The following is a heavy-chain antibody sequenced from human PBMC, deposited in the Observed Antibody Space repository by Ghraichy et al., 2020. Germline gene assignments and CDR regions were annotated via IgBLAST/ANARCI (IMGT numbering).Heavy chain of an antibody. CDR1: GFTFSSHG. V-gene: IGHV3-30*03. CDR3: ARDPRQWLAYSNFDY. Sequence: SCAASGFTFSSHGMHWVRQAPGKGLEWVAVISYDGSNKYCADSVKGRFTISRDNSKNTLYLQMNSLRPEDTAAYYCARDPRQWLAYSNFDYWGQGTLVTVSS. D-gene: IGHD6-19*01. J-gene: IGHJ4*02. CDR2: ISYDGSNK.